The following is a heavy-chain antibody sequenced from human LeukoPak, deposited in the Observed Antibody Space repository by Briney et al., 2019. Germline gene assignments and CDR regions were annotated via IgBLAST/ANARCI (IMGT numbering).Heavy chain of an antibody. V-gene: IGHV3-48*02. CDR1: GFTFSSYS. CDR2: ISGTSSTK. J-gene: IGHJ3*02. Sequence: PGGSLRLSCTASGFTFSSYSMNWVRQAPGKGLEWVSYISGTSSTKYYADSVKGRFTISRDNAKNSLYLQMNSLRDEDTAVYYCARDLGVQYSRNAFDIWGQGTMVTVSS. CDR3: ARDLGVQYSRNAFDI. D-gene: IGHD2/OR15-2a*01.